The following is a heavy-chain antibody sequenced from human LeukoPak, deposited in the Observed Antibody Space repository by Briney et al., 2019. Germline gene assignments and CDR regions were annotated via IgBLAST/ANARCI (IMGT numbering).Heavy chain of an antibody. CDR1: GGSISSYY. CDR2: IYYSGST. J-gene: IGHJ5*02. D-gene: IGHD3-3*01. Sequence: SETLSLTCTVSGGSISSYYWSWIRQPPGKGLEWIGYIYYSGSTNYNPSLKSRVTISVDTSKNQFSLKLSSVTAADTAVYYCARVTIFGVASNWFDPWGQGTLVTVSS. V-gene: IGHV4-59*01. CDR3: ARVTIFGVASNWFDP.